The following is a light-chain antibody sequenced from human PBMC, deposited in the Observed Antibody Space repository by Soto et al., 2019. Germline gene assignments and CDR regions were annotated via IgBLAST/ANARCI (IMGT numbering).Light chain of an antibody. CDR3: QQYNQWPSYT. V-gene: IGKV3-15*01. CDR2: AAS. J-gene: IGKJ2*01. Sequence: EIGRKQWPPVLAVSPGERATLSCRASQSVRSNLAWYQQKPGQAPRLLIYAASTRATDIPARFSGSGSGTEFTLTISGLQSEDFAVYYCQQYNQWPSYTFGQGTKVDIK. CDR1: QSVRSN.